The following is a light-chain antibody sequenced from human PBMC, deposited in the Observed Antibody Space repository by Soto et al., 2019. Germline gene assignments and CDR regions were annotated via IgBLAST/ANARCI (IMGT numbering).Light chain of an antibody. CDR3: QQYNYWPVT. Sequence: DIQMTQSPSTLSASVGDRLTITCRASQSISSWLAWYQQRPGKAPKLLIFDASSLESGVPSRFSGSGSGTEFTLTISSLQSEDFAVYNCQQYNYWPVTFGQGTKVDIK. CDR1: QSISSW. CDR2: DAS. V-gene: IGKV1-5*01. J-gene: IGKJ1*01.